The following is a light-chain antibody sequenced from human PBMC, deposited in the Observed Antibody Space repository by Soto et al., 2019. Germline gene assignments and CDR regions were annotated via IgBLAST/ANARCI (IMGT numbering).Light chain of an antibody. CDR2: GAY. Sequence: EIVMTQSPATLSVSPGERATLSCRASQSVSSNLAWYQQKPGQAPRLLIYGAYTRATGIPARFSGSGYGTEFTLTISSLQSEDFAVYYCQQYNNWPPVTFGQGTKLEIK. J-gene: IGKJ2*01. CDR1: QSVSSN. V-gene: IGKV3-15*01. CDR3: QQYNNWPPVT.